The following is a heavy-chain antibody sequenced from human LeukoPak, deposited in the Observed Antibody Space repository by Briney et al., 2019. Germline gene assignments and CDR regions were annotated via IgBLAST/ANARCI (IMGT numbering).Heavy chain of an antibody. CDR3: ARHLPDYYDSSGYYNTFDY. J-gene: IGHJ4*02. CDR2: IYYSGST. V-gene: IGHV4-59*08. Sequence: SETLSLTCTVSGGSISSYYWSWIRQPPGKGLERIGYIYYSGSTSYNPSLKSRVTISVDTSKNQFSLKLSSVTAADTAVYYCARHLPDYYDSSGYYNTFDYWGQGTLVTVSS. CDR1: GGSISSYY. D-gene: IGHD3-22*01.